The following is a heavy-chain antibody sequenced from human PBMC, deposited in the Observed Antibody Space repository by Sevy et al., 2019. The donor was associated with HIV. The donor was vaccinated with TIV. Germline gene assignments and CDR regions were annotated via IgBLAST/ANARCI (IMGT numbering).Heavy chain of an antibody. V-gene: IGHV3-48*03. CDR2: ISSSGSTI. Sequence: GGSLRLSCAASGFTFSSYEMNWVRQAPGKGLEWVSYISSSGSTIYYADSVKGRFTISRDNAKNSLYLQMNSLIAEDTAVYYCARGMDYDFWSGYYTSPFDYWGQGTLVTVSS. J-gene: IGHJ4*02. CDR3: ARGMDYDFWSGYYTSPFDY. D-gene: IGHD3-3*01. CDR1: GFTFSSYE.